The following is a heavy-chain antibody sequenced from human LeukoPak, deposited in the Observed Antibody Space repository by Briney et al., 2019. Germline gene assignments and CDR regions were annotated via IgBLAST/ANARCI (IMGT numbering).Heavy chain of an antibody. Sequence: GESLKISCKGSGYSFANYWIGWVRQMPGKDLEWMGIIYPGDSDTKYSPSFQGQVTISVDKSIRTAFLQWSSLKASDTAMYYCARPSGYSSSWYGRYWGQGTLVTVSS. CDR2: IYPGDSDT. CDR1: GYSFANYW. J-gene: IGHJ4*02. CDR3: ARPSGYSSSWYGRY. D-gene: IGHD6-13*01. V-gene: IGHV5-51*01.